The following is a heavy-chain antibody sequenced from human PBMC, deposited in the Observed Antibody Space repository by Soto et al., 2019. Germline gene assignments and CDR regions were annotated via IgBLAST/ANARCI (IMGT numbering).Heavy chain of an antibody. Sequence: QVQLMQSGGEVKKPGASVKVSCQASGYTFSDYAISWVRQAPGQGLEWMGWISASTRNTDQAQNFQGRVIMTLDTSTNTAYMELRSLRSDDTAVYYCVRCYCSVGSCYACWHFDLWGRGTLVTVSS. J-gene: IGHJ2*01. CDR2: ISASTRNT. V-gene: IGHV1-18*01. D-gene: IGHD2-15*01. CDR1: GYTFSDYA. CDR3: VRCYCSVGSCYACWHFDL.